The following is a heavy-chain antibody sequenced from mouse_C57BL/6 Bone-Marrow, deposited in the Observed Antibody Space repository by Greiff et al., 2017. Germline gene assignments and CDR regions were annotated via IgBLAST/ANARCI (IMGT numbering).Heavy chain of an antibody. V-gene: IGHV1-82*01. CDR3: ARGGSSYKGYYFDY. Sequence: QVQLQQSGPELVKPGASVKISCKASGYAFSSSWMNWVQQRPGKGLEWIGRIYPVDGDTNYNGKFKGQATPTAAKASSTAYMQLSSLTSEDSAVYFCARGGSSYKGYYFDYGGKGTTLTVSS. J-gene: IGHJ2*01. CDR1: GYAFSSSW. D-gene: IGHD1-1*01. CDR2: IYPVDGDT.